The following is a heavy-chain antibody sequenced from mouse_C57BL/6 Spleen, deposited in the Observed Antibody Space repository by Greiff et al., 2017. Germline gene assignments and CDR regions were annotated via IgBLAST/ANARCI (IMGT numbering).Heavy chain of an antibody. V-gene: IGHV1-82*01. CDR3: ARSGWTGPYWYFDV. Sequence: QVQLQQSGPELVKPGASVKISCKASGYAFSSSWMNWVKQRPGKGLEWIGRIYPGDGDTNYNGKFKGKATLTADKSSSTAYMQLSSLTSEDSAVYFCARSGWTGPYWYFDVWGTGTTVTVSS. CDR2: IYPGDGDT. D-gene: IGHD4-1*01. CDR1: GYAFSSSW. J-gene: IGHJ1*03.